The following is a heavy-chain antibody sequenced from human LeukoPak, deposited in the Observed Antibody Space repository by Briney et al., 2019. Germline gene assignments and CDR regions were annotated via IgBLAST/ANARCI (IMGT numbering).Heavy chain of an antibody. V-gene: IGHV4-59*12. CDR2: FSYRGNT. J-gene: IGHJ3*02. Sequence: SETLSLTCTVSGASISSYYWSWIRQPPGKGLEWIGYFSYRGNTNYNPSLKSRVTVSVDTSKNQFSLKLSSVTAADTAVYYCARGGDYYDSSGYSPGAFDIWGQGTMVTVSS. D-gene: IGHD3-22*01. CDR3: ARGGDYYDSSGYSPGAFDI. CDR1: GASISSYY.